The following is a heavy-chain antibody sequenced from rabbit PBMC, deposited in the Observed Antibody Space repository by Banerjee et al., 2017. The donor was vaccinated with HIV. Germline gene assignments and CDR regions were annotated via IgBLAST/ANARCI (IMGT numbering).Heavy chain of an antibody. V-gene: IGHV1S45*01. CDR2: IYSSSGST. D-gene: IGHD4-2*01. CDR3: ARSAYAGGAGDGLNL. Sequence: QEQLVEYGGDLVKPEGSLTLTCTASGFSFSSNDWICWVRQAPGKGLEWIACIYSSSGSTWYASWAKGRFTISKTSSTTVTLQMTSLTAADTATYFCARSAYAGGAGDGLNLRGPGTLVTV. CDR1: GFSFSSNDW. J-gene: IGHJ4*01.